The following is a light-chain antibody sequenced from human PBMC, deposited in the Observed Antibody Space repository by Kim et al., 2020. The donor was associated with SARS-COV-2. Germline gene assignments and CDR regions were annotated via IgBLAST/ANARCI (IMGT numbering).Light chain of an antibody. J-gene: IGLJ3*02. CDR3: QAWDSSTAV. V-gene: IGLV3-1*01. Sequence: SVSPGQTATLTCSGDKLGDKYACWYQQKPGQSPVLVIYQDSKRPSGIPGRFSGSNSGNTATLTISGTQAMDEADYYCQAWDSSTAVFGGGTQLTVL. CDR2: QDS. CDR1: KLGDKY.